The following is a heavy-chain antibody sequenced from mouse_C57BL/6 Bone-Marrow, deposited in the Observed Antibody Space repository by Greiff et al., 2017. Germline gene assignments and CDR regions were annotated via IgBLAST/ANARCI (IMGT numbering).Heavy chain of an antibody. CDR2: ISSGGSYT. CDR1: GFTFSSYG. Sequence: EVQLQESGGDLVKPGGSLKLSCAASGFTFSSYGMSWVRQTPDKRLEWVATISSGGSYTYYPDSVKGRFTISRDNAKNTLYLQMSSLKSEDTAMYYCARRTMVTPWFAYWGQGTLVTVSA. D-gene: IGHD2-2*01. J-gene: IGHJ3*01. CDR3: ARRTMVTPWFAY. V-gene: IGHV5-6*01.